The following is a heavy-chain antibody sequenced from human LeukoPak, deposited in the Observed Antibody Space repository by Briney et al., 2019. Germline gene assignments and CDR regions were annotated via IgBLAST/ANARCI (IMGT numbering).Heavy chain of an antibody. CDR3: ARLSRVFDY. CDR1: GFTFSSYA. V-gene: IGHV3-30-3*01. J-gene: IGHJ4*02. CDR2: ISYDGSNK. Sequence: GRSLRLSCAASGFTFSSYAMHWVRQAPGKGLEWVAVISYDGSNKYYADSVKGRFTISRDNSKNTLYLQMNSLRAEDTAVYYCARLSRVFDYWGQGTLVTVSS.